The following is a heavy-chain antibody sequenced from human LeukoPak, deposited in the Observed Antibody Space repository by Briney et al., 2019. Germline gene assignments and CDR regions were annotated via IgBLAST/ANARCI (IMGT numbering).Heavy chain of an antibody. V-gene: IGHV3-74*01. CDR1: GFTFSSYW. CDR2: INPDGSTT. J-gene: IGHJ4*02. D-gene: IGHD4-17*01. Sequence: GGSLRLSCAASGFTFSSYWMHWVRQAPGKGLVWVLRINPDGSTTSYADSVKGRFTISRDSAKNTLYLQMNSLRAEDTAVYYCGTTVTTGRRYWGQGTLVTVSS. CDR3: GTTVTTGRRY.